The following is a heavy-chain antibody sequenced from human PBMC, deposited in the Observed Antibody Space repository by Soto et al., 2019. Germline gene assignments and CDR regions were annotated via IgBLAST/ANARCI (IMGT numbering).Heavy chain of an antibody. D-gene: IGHD6-19*01. CDR1: GFTFSSYA. CDR2: ISYDGSNK. Sequence: QVQLVESGGGVVQPGRSLRLSCAASGFTFSSYAMHWVRQAPGKGLEWVAVISYDGSNKYYADSVKGRYTISRDNSKNTLYLQMNSLRAEDTAVYYCARDVAVAGTVLDYWGQGTLVTVSS. J-gene: IGHJ4*02. CDR3: ARDVAVAGTVLDY. V-gene: IGHV3-30-3*01.